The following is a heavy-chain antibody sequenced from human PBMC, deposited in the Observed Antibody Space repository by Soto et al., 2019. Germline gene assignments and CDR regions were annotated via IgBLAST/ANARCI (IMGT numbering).Heavy chain of an antibody. CDR3: ARFAADDYDTEGNAFDI. CDR2: IIPIFGTA. Sequence: QVQLVQSGAEVKKPGSSVKVSCKASGGTFSSYAISWVRQAPGQGLEWMGGIIPIFGTANYAQKFQGRVTITEDESTSTAYMELSSLRSEDTAVYYCARFAADDYDTEGNAFDIWGQGTMVTVSS. D-gene: IGHD3-22*01. CDR1: GGTFSSYA. V-gene: IGHV1-69*01. J-gene: IGHJ3*02.